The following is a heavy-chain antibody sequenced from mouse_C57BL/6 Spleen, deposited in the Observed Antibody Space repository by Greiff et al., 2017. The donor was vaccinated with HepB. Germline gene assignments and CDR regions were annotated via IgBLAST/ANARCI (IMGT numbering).Heavy chain of an antibody. CDR2: INSNGGST. CDR1: GFTFSSYG. J-gene: IGHJ2*01. CDR3: ARMARTIN. Sequence: EVQRVESGGGLVQPGGSLKLSCAASGFTFSSYGMSWVRQTPDKRLELVATINSNGGSTYYPDSVKGRFTISRDYAKNTLYLQRSSRKSEDTAMYYCARMARTINWGQGTTLTVSS. V-gene: IGHV5-6-3*01.